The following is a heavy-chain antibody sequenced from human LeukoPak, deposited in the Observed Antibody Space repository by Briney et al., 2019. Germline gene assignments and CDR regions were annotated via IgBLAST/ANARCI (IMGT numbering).Heavy chain of an antibody. CDR3: ARDPSNTSGYQIYFDY. J-gene: IGHJ4*02. D-gene: IGHD3-3*01. V-gene: IGHV1-18*01. CDR2: ISAYNGDT. Sequence: GASVKVSCKASGYTFRNYGFSWVRQAPGQGLEWMGWISAYNGDTHYAQKLQGRVTMTTDTSTSTAYMELRSLRSDDTAVYYCARDPSNTSGYQIYFDYWGQGTLVTVSS. CDR1: GYTFRNYG.